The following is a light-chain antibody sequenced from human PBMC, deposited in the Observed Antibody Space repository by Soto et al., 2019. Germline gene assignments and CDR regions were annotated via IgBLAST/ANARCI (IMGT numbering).Light chain of an antibody. CDR3: QQFNSYPIT. CDR2: DVS. J-gene: IGKJ5*01. Sequence: AIQVTQSPSSLSASVGDRVTITCRASQDIRGALAWYQQKPGKAPKLLIYDVSTLENEVPSRFSGSSSGTQLTLTISSLQPEDFGTYYCQQFNSYPITFGHGTRLEIK. CDR1: QDIRGA. V-gene: IGKV1-13*02.